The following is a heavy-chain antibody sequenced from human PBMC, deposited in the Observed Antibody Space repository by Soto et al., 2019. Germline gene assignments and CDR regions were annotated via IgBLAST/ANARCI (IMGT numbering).Heavy chain of an antibody. Sequence: SETLSLTCTVPGGSISSSSYYWGWIRQPPGKGLEWIGSIYYSGSTYYNPSLKSRVTISVDTSKNQFSLKLSSVTAADTAVYYCARRYGGNFDYWGQGTLVTV. CDR2: IYYSGST. J-gene: IGHJ4*02. CDR3: ARRYGGNFDY. V-gene: IGHV4-39*01. D-gene: IGHD1-26*01. CDR1: GGSISSSSYY.